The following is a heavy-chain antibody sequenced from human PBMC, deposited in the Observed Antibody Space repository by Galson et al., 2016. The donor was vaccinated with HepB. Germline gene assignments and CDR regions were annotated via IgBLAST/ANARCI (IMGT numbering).Heavy chain of an antibody. V-gene: IGHV4-59*12. D-gene: IGHD6-13*01. CDR2: IYYSGTT. Sequence: ETLSLTCTVSGASTKGYYWSWIRQPPGKGLGWIGYIYYSGTTNYNPSLRSRVTMSVDTSKNQFSLNLSSVTAADTAVYYCARESSSWYQNWFDPWGQGTLVTVSS. J-gene: IGHJ5*02. CDR3: ARESSSWYQNWFDP. CDR1: GASTKGYY.